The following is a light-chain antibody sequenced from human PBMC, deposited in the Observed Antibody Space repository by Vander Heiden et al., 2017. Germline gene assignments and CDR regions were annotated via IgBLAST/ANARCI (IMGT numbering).Light chain of an antibody. CDR2: EVS. Sequence: SALTQPASVSGSPGPSTTISCTGTSSDIGDHDHVSWYQQHPGKVPKVIIYEVSKRPSGVSNRFSGSKSGNTASLTISGLQAEDDADYYCCSYTRSSTLVFGTGTKVTAL. CDR1: SSDIGDHDH. CDR3: CSYTRSSTLV. J-gene: IGLJ1*01. V-gene: IGLV2-14*01.